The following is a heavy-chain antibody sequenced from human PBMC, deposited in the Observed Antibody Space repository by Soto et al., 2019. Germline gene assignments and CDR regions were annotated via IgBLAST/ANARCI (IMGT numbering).Heavy chain of an antibody. CDR3: AKDRRLGQFDY. J-gene: IGHJ4*02. CDR1: GFTLRGYW. CDR2: INSDGSST. V-gene: IGHV3-74*01. Sequence: EVQLVESGGGLVQPGGSLRLSCAASGFTLRGYWMHWVRQAPGKGLVWVSRINSDGSSTSYADSVKGRFTISRDNAKNTLYLQMNSLRADDTAVYYCAKDRRLGQFDYWGQGTLVTASS.